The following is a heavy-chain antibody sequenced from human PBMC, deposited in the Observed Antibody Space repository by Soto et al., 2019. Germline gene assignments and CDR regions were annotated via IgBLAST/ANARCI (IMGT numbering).Heavy chain of an antibody. D-gene: IGHD6-19*01. CDR1: GYTFTGYY. Sequence: GASVKVSCKASGYTFTGYYMHWVRQAPGQVLEWMGWINPNSGGTDYAQKFQGRVTMARDTSTSTASMELSSLTSDDTAVYYCARATGYSSSFFYGMDFWGQGTTVTVSS. V-gene: IGHV1-2*02. CDR3: ARATGYSSSFFYGMDF. CDR2: INPNSGGT. J-gene: IGHJ6*02.